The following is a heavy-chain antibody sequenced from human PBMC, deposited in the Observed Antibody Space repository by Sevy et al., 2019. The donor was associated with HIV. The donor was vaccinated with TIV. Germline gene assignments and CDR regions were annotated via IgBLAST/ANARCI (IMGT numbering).Heavy chain of an antibody. D-gene: IGHD6-19*01. J-gene: IGHJ4*02. CDR3: ARGATSGWDYFDS. CDR1: GFTFSNYN. CDR2: ISGLSNYI. Sequence: GGSLRLSCVASGFTFSNYNINWVRQAPGKGLEWVSYISGLSNYIYYADSLGGRFTISRDNAKNSVYLQMNSLRTEDTAVYYCARGATSGWDYFDSWGPGTLVTVSS. V-gene: IGHV3-21*06.